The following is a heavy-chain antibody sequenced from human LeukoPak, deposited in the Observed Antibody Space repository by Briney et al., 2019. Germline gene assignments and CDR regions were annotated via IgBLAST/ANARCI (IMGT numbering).Heavy chain of an antibody. Sequence: TGESLKISCKGSGYSFTTYWIGWVRQMPGEGLEWMGIIYPGDSDTRYSPSFQGQVTISADKSISTAYLQWSSLKASDTAMYYCARARYCSGGSCYAEYWGQGTLVTAST. V-gene: IGHV5-51*01. CDR3: ARARYCSGGSCYAEY. J-gene: IGHJ4*02. CDR2: IYPGDSDT. D-gene: IGHD2-15*01. CDR1: GYSFTTYW.